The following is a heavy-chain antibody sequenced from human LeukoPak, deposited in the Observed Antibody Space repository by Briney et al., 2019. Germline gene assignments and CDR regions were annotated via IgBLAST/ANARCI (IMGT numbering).Heavy chain of an antibody. V-gene: IGHV3-11*01. D-gene: IGHD6-13*01. Sequence: GGSLRLSSAASGFTFSDYYMSWIRQAPGKGLEWVSYISSSGNTIYYADSVKGRFTISRDNAKNSLYLQRNSLRAEDTAVYYCARPKYSSSWQIFDYWGQGTLVTASS. CDR1: GFTFSDYY. J-gene: IGHJ4*02. CDR3: ARPKYSSSWQIFDY. CDR2: ISSSGNTI.